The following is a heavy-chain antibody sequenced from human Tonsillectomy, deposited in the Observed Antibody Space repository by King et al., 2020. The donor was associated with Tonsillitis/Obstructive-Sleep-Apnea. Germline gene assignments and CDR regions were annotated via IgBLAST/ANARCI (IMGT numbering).Heavy chain of an antibody. CDR3: ARDYYASSDYYHGYFQH. D-gene: IGHD3-22*01. V-gene: IGHV1-18*01. CDR1: GYTFTSYD. Sequence: QLVQSGAEVKKPGASVKVSCKASGYTFTSYDITWVRQAPGQGLEWMGWSRPYNGDTNYAQNLQGRVTMTSDTSTATAYMELRSLRSDVTAVYYCARDYYASSDYYHGYFQHWGQGTLVTVSS. J-gene: IGHJ1*01. CDR2: SRPYNGDT.